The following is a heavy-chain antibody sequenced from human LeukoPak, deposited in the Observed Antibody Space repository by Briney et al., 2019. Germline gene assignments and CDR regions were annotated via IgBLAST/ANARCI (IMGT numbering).Heavy chain of an antibody. V-gene: IGHV3-23*01. D-gene: IGHD3-16*01. CDR2: ISPSGGIT. CDR1: GFTFSSHG. CDR3: AKDDAWGRYKD. Sequence: GGSLRLSCAASGFTFSSHGMNWVRHAPGKGLVWVSGISPSGGITYYTDSVKGRFTISRDNSKNTVSLQMNSLRGDDTAVYYCAKDDAWGRYKDWGQGTLVTVSS. J-gene: IGHJ1*01.